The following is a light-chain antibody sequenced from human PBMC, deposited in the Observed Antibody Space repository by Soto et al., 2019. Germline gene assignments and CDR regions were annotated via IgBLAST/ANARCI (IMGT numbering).Light chain of an antibody. J-gene: IGLJ1*01. CDR2: DVT. Sequence: QSVLTQPASVSGSPGQSITISCTGTSSDVGEYNYVSWYQQHPGKAPKLMIYDVTNQPSGVFNRFSGSKSGNTAYLTISGIPAEDEADYHSSSYTSSNTLIVFGTGTKVTVL. CDR3: SSYTSSNTLIV. V-gene: IGLV2-14*03. CDR1: SSDVGEYNY.